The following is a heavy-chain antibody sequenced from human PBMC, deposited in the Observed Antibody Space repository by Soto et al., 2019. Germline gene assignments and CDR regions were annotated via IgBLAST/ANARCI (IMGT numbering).Heavy chain of an antibody. V-gene: IGHV3-21*01. Sequence: GGSLRLSCAASGFTFSSYSMNWVRQAPGKGLEWVSSISSSSSYIYYADSVKGRFTISRDNAKNSLYLQMSSLRAEDTAVYYCERHGLEPLGYYGMDVWGQGTKVTVYS. D-gene: IGHD1-1*01. J-gene: IGHJ6*02. CDR2: ISSSSSYI. CDR1: GFTFSSYS. CDR3: ERHGLEPLGYYGMDV.